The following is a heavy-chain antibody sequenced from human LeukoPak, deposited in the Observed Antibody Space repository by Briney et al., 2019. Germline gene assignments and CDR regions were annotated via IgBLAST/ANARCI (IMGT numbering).Heavy chain of an antibody. CDR2: ISGSGGST. J-gene: IGHJ5*02. V-gene: IGHV3-23*01. CDR1: GFTFSSYA. D-gene: IGHD3-10*01. CDR3: ASGSGTYGFHL. Sequence: GGSLRLSCAASGFTFSSYAMSWVRQAPGEGLEWVSGISGSGGSTYYADSVKGRFTISRDNSKNTLYLQMNSLRAEDTAVYYCASGSGTYGFHLWGQGTLVTVSS.